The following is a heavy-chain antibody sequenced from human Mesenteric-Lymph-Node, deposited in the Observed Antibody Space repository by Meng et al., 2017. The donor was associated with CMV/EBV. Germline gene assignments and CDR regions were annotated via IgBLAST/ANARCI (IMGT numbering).Heavy chain of an antibody. Sequence: QLQRQASGPRLVKPSETLSLKCTVSGGSISSSWHYWGWIRQPPGKGLEWIGSIFYSGSAHYNPALESRVTISIDKSKNEFFLNLGSVTAADTAMYFCARDTLTYSYGPGWIDPWGQGTLVTVFS. CDR1: GGSISSSWHY. CDR3: ARDTLTYSYGPGWIDP. V-gene: IGHV4-39*02. D-gene: IGHD3-10*01. J-gene: IGHJ5*02. CDR2: IFYSGSA.